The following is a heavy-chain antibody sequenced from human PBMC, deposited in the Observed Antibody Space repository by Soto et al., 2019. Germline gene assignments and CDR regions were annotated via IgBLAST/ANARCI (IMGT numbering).Heavy chain of an antibody. CDR3: AREYYDFWSGYYKSTGSDY. Sequence: ASVKVSCKASGYTFTSYGIIWVRQAPGQGLEWMGWISAYNGNTNYAQKLQGRVTMTTDTSTSTAYMELRSLRSDDTAVYYCAREYYDFWSGYYKSTGSDYWGQGTLVTVSS. V-gene: IGHV1-18*01. J-gene: IGHJ4*02. D-gene: IGHD3-3*01. CDR2: ISAYNGNT. CDR1: GYTFTSYG.